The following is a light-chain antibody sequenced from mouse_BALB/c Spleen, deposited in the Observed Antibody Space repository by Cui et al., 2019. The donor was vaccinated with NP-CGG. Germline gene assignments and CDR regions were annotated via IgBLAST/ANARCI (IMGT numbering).Light chain of an antibody. CDR2: GTN. CDR3: ALWYSNHWV. CDR1: TGAVTTSNY. J-gene: IGLJ1*01. Sequence: QAVLPQESALPTPPGETVTLTCRSSTGAVTTSNYANWVQEKPDHLFTGLIGGTNNRAPGVPARFSGSLIGDKAALTITGAQTEDEAIYFCALWYSNHWVFGGGTKLTVL. V-gene: IGLV1*01.